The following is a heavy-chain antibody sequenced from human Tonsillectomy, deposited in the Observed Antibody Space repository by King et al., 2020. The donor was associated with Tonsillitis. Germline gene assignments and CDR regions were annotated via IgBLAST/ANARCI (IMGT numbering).Heavy chain of an antibody. V-gene: IGHV3-64D*08. CDR3: VREGDYYGNKGSLDH. D-gene: IGHD3-10*01. J-gene: IGHJ4*02. CDR1: GFPFSGYD. Sequence: VQLVESGGGLVQPGGSLRLSCEASGFPFSGYDMHWVRQAPGKGREHVLGINTYGDNTYYADSVKGRFSISRDNSRATLYLQMSSLRADDSAVYYCVREGDYYGNKGSLDHWGQGTLVTVSS. CDR2: INTYGDNT.